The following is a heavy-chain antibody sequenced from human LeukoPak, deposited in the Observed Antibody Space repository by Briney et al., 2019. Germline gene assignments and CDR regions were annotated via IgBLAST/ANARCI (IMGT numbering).Heavy chain of an antibody. D-gene: IGHD3-3*01. V-gene: IGHV3-30*04. CDR1: GFSFSSLP. J-gene: IGHJ6*02. CDR3: ARDRSSYYDFWSGYYTGYYYYGMDV. Sequence: HPGGSLRLSCAASGFSFSSLPMHWVRQAPGKGLEWVAFISYDESNKYYADSVKGRFTISRDNAKNSLYLQMNSLRAEDTAVYYCARDRSSYYDFWSGYYTGYYYYGMDVWGQGTTVTVSS. CDR2: ISYDESNK.